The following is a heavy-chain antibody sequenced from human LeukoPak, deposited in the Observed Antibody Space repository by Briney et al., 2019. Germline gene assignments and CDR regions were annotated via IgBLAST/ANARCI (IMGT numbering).Heavy chain of an antibody. J-gene: IGHJ4*02. Sequence: PGGSLRLSCAAAGFTFSSCSMHWVRQAPGKGLEWVSSISSASAYRYYADSVKGRFTISRDNAKNSLHLQMNSLRAEDSAVYYCTRGPTLIGVAGTWPLDDWGQGTLVTVSS. V-gene: IGHV3-21*01. D-gene: IGHD6-19*01. CDR2: ISSASAYR. CDR1: GFTFSSCS. CDR3: TRGPTLIGVAGTWPLDD.